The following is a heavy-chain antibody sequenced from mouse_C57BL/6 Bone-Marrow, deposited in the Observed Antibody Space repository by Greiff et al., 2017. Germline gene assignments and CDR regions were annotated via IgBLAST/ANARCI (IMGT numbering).Heavy chain of an antibody. Sequence: EVKLLESGAELVRPGASVKLSCTASGFNIKDDYMHWVKQRPEQGLEWIGWIDPENGDPEYASKFQGKATITADTSSNTAYLQLRSLTSEDTAVYYCTTPPPFDYWGQGTTRTVSA. J-gene: IGHJ2*01. V-gene: IGHV14-4*01. CDR3: TTPPPFDY. CDR1: GFNIKDDY. CDR2: IDPENGDP.